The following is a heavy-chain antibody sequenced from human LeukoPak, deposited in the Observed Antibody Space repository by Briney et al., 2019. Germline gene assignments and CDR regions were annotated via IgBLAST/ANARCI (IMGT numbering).Heavy chain of an antibody. V-gene: IGHV4-39*01. CDR2: IYYSGST. J-gene: IGHJ4*02. CDR3: ARRVLLWFGDRADY. D-gene: IGHD3-10*01. CDR1: GGSISSSSYY. Sequence: SETLSLTCTVSGGSISSSSYYWGWIRQPPGKGLEWIGSIYYSGSTYYNPSLKSRVTISVDTSKNQFSLKLSSVTAADTAVCYCARRVLLWFGDRADYWGQGTLVTVSS.